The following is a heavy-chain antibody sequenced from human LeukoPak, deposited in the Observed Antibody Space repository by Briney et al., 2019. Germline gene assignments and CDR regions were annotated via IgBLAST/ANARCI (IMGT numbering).Heavy chain of an antibody. D-gene: IGHD6-19*01. V-gene: IGHV3-13*01. Sequence: GSLRCYGAASSFTFCSYDMHRVPQAPGKDLEWVSALGTAGDTYYQGSVKGRLTISRENAKSSLYLQMNSLRAGDTAVYYCARAEQWLGYFDYWGQGTLVSVSS. CDR2: LGTAGDT. J-gene: IGHJ4*02. CDR1: SFTFCSYD. CDR3: ARAEQWLGYFDY.